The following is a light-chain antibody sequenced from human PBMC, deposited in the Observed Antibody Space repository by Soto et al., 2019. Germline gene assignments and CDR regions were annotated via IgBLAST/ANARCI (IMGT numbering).Light chain of an antibody. CDR2: GAS. V-gene: IGKV3-20*01. CDR3: QQYGSSPLT. CDR1: QSVSSGC. J-gene: IGKJ4*01. Sequence: EIVLTQSPGTLSLSPGERATLSCRASQSVSSGCLAWYQQKPGQAPRLLIYGASSRATGIPDRFSGSGSGTDFTLTISRLEPEDFAVYYCQQYGSSPLTFGGGTKVDIK.